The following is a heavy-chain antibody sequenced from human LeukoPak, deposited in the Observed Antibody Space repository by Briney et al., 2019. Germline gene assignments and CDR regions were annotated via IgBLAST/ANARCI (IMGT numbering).Heavy chain of an antibody. J-gene: IGHJ4*02. D-gene: IGHD2-2*01. CDR2: ISWSGGST. CDR3: AKDQYCTSTSCYVGY. Sequence: GGSLRLSCAASGFTFSDYAMSWVRQAPGKGLEWFSGISWSGGSTYYADSVRGRFTISRDNSKNTLYLQMNSLRAEDTAVYYCAKDQYCTSTSCYVGYWGQGTLVTVSS. V-gene: IGHV3-23*01. CDR1: GFTFSDYA.